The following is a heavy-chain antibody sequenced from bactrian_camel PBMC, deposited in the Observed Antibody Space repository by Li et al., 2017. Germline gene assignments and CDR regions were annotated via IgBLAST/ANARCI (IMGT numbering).Heavy chain of an antibody. CDR3: AAMYLGNCVGVPEERNFSW. J-gene: IGHJ4*01. CDR2: ITPGGSTT. Sequence: DVQLVESGGGSVETGGSLKLSCSVSGFYYMAWFRQAPGKEREGIAAITPGGSTTFYADSVKGRFTVSQDSAKNILYLQMNSLKPEDTAMYYCAAMYLGNCVGVPEERNFSWWGQGTQVTVS. D-gene: IGHD8*01. V-gene: IGHV3S40*01. CDR1: GFYY.